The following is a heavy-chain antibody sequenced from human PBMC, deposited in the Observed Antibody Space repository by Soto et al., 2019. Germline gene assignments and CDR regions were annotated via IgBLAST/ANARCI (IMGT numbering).Heavy chain of an antibody. V-gene: IGHV3-33*01. CDR3: ARESGLDSCGWYWFDP. Sequence: QVQLVESGGGVVQPGRSLRLSCAASGFTFSSYGMHWVRQAPGKGLEWVAVIWYDGSNKYYADSVKGRFTISRDNSKNTLYLQMNSLRAEDTAVYYCARESGLDSCGWYWFDPWGQGTLVTVSS. CDR2: IWYDGSNK. D-gene: IGHD6-19*01. J-gene: IGHJ5*02. CDR1: GFTFSSYG.